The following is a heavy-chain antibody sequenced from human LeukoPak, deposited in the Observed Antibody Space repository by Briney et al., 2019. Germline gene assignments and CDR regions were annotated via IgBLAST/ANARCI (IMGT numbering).Heavy chain of an antibody. V-gene: IGHV3-9*01. Sequence: GGSLRLSCAASGFTFDDYAMHWVRQAPGKGLEWVSGISWNSGSIGYADSVKGRFTISRDSAKNSLYLQMNSLRAEDTALYYCAKVRGYSYGYFDYWGQGTLVTVSS. J-gene: IGHJ4*02. CDR3: AKVRGYSYGYFDY. CDR1: GFTFDDYA. CDR2: ISWNSGSI. D-gene: IGHD5-18*01.